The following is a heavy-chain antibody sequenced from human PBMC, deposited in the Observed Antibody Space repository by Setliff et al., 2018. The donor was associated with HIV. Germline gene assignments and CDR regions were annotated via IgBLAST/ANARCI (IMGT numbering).Heavy chain of an antibody. V-gene: IGHV3-48*01. CDR2: ISSSSSTI. CDR3: ARSRAAGFDY. Sequence: LRLSCAASGFTFGSYSMNWVRQAPGKGLEWVSYISSSSSTIYYADSVKGRFTISRDNAKNSLYLQMNSLRAEDTAVYYCARSRAAGFDYWGQGTLVTVSS. J-gene: IGHJ4*02. CDR1: GFTFGSYS. D-gene: IGHD6-13*01.